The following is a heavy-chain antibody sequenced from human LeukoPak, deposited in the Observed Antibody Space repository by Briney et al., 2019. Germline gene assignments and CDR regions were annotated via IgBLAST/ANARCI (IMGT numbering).Heavy chain of an antibody. V-gene: IGHV3-33*01. CDR1: GFTFSSYG. CDR3: ASGSSSWSP. J-gene: IGHJ5*02. Sequence: PGGSLRLSCAASGFTFSSYGMHWVRQAPGKGLEWVAVIWYDGSNKYYADSVKGRFTISRDNSKNTLYLQMNSLRAEDTAVYYCASGSSSWSPWGQGTLVTVSS. D-gene: IGHD6-13*01. CDR2: IWYDGSNK.